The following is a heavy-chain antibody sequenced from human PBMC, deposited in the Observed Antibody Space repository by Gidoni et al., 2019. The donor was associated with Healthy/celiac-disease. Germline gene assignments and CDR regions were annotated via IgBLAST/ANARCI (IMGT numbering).Heavy chain of an antibody. V-gene: IGHV3-30*03. Sequence: QVQLAESGGGVVQPGRSLRLSCAASGFPFSTYGLHWVRQAPGKGLEWVAVISYDGSNTYYADSVKGRFTISRDNSKNTVYLQMNSLRAEDTAVYYCARRAIITMIVVTETYGMDVWGQGTTVTVSS. CDR3: ARRAIITMIVVTETYGMDV. D-gene: IGHD3-22*01. J-gene: IGHJ6*02. CDR1: GFPFSTYG. CDR2: ISYDGSNT.